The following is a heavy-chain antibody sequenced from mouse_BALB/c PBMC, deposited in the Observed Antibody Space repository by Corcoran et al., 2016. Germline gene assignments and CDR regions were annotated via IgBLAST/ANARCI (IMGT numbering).Heavy chain of an antibody. J-gene: IGHJ3*01. D-gene: IGHD2-12*01. Sequence: QIQLVQSGPELKKPGETVKISCKASGYTFTNYGMNWVKQAPGKGLKWMGWINTYTGEPTYADDFKGRVAFSLETSASTAYLQINNLKNEDMATYFCARYSLAWFAYWGQGTLVTVST. V-gene: IGHV9-1*02. CDR3: ARYSLAWFAY. CDR2: INTYTGEP. CDR1: GYTFTNYG.